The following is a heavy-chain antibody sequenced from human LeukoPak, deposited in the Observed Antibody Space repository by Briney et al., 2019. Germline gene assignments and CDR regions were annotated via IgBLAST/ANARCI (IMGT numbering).Heavy chain of an antibody. J-gene: IGHJ4*02. CDR2: VYYSGST. CDR1: GGSISGYY. CDR3: ARRRSLED. V-gene: IGHV4-59*01. Sequence: PSETLSLACTVSGGSISGYYWSWIRQPPGKGLEWIGFVYYSGSTNYNPSLKSRVTISVDTSKNKFSLKVSSVTAADTAVYYCARRRSLEDWGQGTLVTVSS.